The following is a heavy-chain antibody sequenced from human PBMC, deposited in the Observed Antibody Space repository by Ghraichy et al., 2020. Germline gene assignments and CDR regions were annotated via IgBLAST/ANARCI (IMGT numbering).Heavy chain of an antibody. J-gene: IGHJ3*02. CDR1: GFTLSNYS. CDR2: IHTDESKL. CDR3: ARDDPSPRTFDI. Sequence: GGSLRLSCAASGFTLSNYSIPWVRQAPGKGLVWVSQIHTDESKLRYAESVRGRFTISRDNAKNTVYLQLNSLRAEDTAVYYCARDDPSPRTFDIWGQGTMVTVSS. V-gene: IGHV3-74*01.